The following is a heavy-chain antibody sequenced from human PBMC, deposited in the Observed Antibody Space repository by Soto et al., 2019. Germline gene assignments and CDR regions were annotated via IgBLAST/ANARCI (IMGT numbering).Heavy chain of an antibody. CDR1: SVYLSSRNW. J-gene: IGHJ6*03. Sequence: SETLSLTCAVSSVYLSSRNWWTWVRQSPGKGLEWIGEIYLNVTTNYNPSLKSRVTISVDKSENQFSLKLNSVTAADTAVYYCARGIPDILTGYAYYYYYMDVWGKGTTVTVSS. CDR2: IYLNVTT. D-gene: IGHD3-9*01. CDR3: ARGIPDILTGYAYYYYYMDV. V-gene: IGHV4-4*02.